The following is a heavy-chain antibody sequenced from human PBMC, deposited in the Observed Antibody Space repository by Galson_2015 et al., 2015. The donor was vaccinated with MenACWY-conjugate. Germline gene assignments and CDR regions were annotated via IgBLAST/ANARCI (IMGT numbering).Heavy chain of an antibody. D-gene: IGHD2-8*01. CDR2: ISGSGGRT. Sequence: SLRLSCAASGFTFSSYAMSWVRQAPGKGLEWVSAISGSGGRTYYADSVKGRFTISRDNSKNTLYLQMNSLRAGDTAVYYCARKGPNGRPPDGFDIWGQGTLVTVSS. CDR1: GFTFSSYA. J-gene: IGHJ4*02. CDR3: ARKGPNGRPPDGFDI. V-gene: IGHV3-23*01.